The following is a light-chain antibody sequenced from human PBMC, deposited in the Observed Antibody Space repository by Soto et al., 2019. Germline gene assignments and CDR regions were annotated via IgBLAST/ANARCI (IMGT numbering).Light chain of an antibody. J-gene: IGLJ2*01. CDR3: SSHTSGSTLVV. Sequence: QSVLTQPASVSGSPGQSITISCTGTSSDVGGYNYVSWYQQHPGKAPKLMIYEVSNRPSGVSNRFSGSKSGNTASLTISGLQSEDEADYYCSSHTSGSTLVVFGGGTQLTVL. V-gene: IGLV2-14*01. CDR2: EVS. CDR1: SSDVGGYNY.